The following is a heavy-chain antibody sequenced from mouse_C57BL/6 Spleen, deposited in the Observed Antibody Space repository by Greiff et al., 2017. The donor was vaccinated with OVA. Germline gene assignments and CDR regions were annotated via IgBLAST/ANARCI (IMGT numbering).Heavy chain of an antibody. Sequence: QVQLQQSGPELVKPGASVKISCKASGYAFSSSWMNWVKQRPGQGLEWIGRIYPGDGDTNYNGKFKGKATLTADKSSSTAYMQLSSLTSEDSAVYFCARGRSVDYWGQGTTLTVSS. J-gene: IGHJ2*01. CDR2: IYPGDGDT. V-gene: IGHV1-82*01. CDR1: GYAFSSSW. CDR3: ARGRSVDY.